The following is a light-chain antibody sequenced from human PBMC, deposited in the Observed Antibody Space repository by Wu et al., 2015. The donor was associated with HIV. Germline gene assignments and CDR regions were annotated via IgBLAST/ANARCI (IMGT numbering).Light chain of an antibody. CDR2: GAS. Sequence: EIVLTQSPGTLSLSPGESATLSCRASQSVSTDLAWYQRKPGQTPRLLIYGASTRKTGIPVRFSGSGSGTDFTLTISSLQSEDFAVYYCQQYNNWWTFGQGTKVEIK. J-gene: IGKJ1*01. V-gene: IGKV3-15*01. CDR3: QQYNNWWT. CDR1: QSVSTD.